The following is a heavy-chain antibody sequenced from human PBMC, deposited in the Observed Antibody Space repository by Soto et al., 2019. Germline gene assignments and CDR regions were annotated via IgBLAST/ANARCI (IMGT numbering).Heavy chain of an antibody. V-gene: IGHV3-7*03. Sequence: VGSLRLSCASSVFTFSNYWMTCVRQSPGKWLEWVANIIKDGSEKSYVDSVKGRFTISRDNAKNSLYLEMNSLRVEDTAVYYCTSDWGGLGYWGQGTLVTVSS. CDR1: VFTFSNYW. D-gene: IGHD3-10*01. J-gene: IGHJ4*02. CDR3: TSDWGGLGY. CDR2: IIKDGSEK.